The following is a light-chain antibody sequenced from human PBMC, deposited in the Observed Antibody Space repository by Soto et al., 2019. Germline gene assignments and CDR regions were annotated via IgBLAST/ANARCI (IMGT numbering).Light chain of an antibody. CDR2: GAS. Sequence: EIVMTQSPATLSVSPGERATLSCRASQSVSSNLAWYQQKPGPAPRLLIYGASTRATGIPARFSGSRSGTEFTLTISSLQSEDLAVYYCQQYNNWPPYTFGLGTKLEIK. CDR1: QSVSSN. V-gene: IGKV3-15*01. J-gene: IGKJ2*01. CDR3: QQYNNWPPYT.